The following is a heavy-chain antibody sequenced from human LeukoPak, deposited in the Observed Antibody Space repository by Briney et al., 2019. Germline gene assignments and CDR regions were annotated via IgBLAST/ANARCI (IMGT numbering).Heavy chain of an antibody. J-gene: IGHJ4*02. CDR2: IYYSGST. CDR3: LYYDFWSGYYTLVPTPSGY. CDR1: GGSISSYY. V-gene: IGHV4-59*05. D-gene: IGHD3-3*01. Sequence: SETLSLTCTVSGGSISSYYWSWIRQPPGKGLEWIGSIYYSGSTYYNPSLKSRVTISVDTSKNQFSLKLSSVTAADTAVYYCLYYDFWSGYYTLVPTPSGYWGQGTLVTVSS.